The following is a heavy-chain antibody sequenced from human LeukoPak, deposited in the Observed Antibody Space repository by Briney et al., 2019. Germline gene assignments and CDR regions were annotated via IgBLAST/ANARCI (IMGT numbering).Heavy chain of an antibody. Sequence: GGSLRLSCAASGFTFNNYGMHWVRQAPGKGLVCVSRINRDGSTTTYADSVKGRFTVSRDNAKNTLYLQMNSLRAEDTAVYYCATGHSSGWYMDFDIWGQGTMVTVSS. J-gene: IGHJ3*02. D-gene: IGHD6-19*01. V-gene: IGHV3-74*03. CDR2: INRDGSTT. CDR3: ATGHSSGWYMDFDI. CDR1: GFTFNNYG.